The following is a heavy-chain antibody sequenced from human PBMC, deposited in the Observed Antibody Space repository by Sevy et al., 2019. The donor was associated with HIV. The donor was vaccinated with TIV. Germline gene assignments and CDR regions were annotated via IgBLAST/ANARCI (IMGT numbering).Heavy chain of an antibody. CDR3: ARDYTSSWYGGAFDI. Sequence: GGSLRLSCAASGFTFSRYSMNWVRQAPGKGLEWVSSISSSGYYIYYEDSVEGRFTMSGDNAKNSLSLQMNSLRAEDSAVYYCARDYTSSWYGGAFDIWGQGTMVTVSS. D-gene: IGHD6-13*01. J-gene: IGHJ3*02. V-gene: IGHV3-21*01. CDR2: ISSSGYYI. CDR1: GFTFSRYS.